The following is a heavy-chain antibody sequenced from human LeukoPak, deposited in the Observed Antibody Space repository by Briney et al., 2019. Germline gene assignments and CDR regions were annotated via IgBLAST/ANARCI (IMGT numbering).Heavy chain of an antibody. Sequence: GGSLRLSCAASGFSFSRYWMTWVRQAPGKGLEWVGRIKSKTDGGTTDYAAPVKGRFTISRDDSKNTLYLQMNSLKTEDTAVYYCTTDYQRPDLEWGKYFDYWGREPWSPSPQ. D-gene: IGHD3-3*01. CDR1: GFSFSRYW. V-gene: IGHV3-15*01. CDR2: IKSKTDGGTT. CDR3: TTDYQRPDLEWGKYFDY. J-gene: IGHJ4*02.